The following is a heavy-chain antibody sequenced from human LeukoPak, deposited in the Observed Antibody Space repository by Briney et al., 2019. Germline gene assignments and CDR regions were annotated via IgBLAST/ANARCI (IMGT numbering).Heavy chain of an antibody. CDR1: GFTFSSYW. J-gene: IGHJ4*02. CDR3: GGGATFYYYSNCLLYFCY. Sequence: GGSLRLSCAASGFTFSSYWMSWVRQAPGKGLEWVANIKQDGSEKYYVDSVKGRFTISRDNAKNSLYLQMNSLRAEDTAVYYWGGGATFYYYSNCLLYFCYWGPGNLGNVSS. D-gene: IGHD3-22*01. CDR2: IKQDGSEK. V-gene: IGHV3-7*04.